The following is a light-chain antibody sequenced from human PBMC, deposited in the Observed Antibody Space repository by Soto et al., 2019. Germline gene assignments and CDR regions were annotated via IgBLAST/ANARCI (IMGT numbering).Light chain of an antibody. V-gene: IGKV1-27*01. Sequence: EIQMTQSPSSLSGAAAPRANTTCRSSQGISNYLAWYQQKPGKVPKLLIYAASTLQSGVPSRFSGSGSGTDFTLTISSLQPEDVATYYCKKYNSAPLTFGKGTKVDIK. J-gene: IGKJ1*01. CDR2: AAS. CDR3: KKYNSAPLT. CDR1: QGISNY.